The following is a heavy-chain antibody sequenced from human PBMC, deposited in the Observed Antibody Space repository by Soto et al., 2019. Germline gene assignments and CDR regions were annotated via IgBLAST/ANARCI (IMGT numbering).Heavy chain of an antibody. CDR3: ARDLWVEPELYYYGMDV. CDR1: GGSISSGDYY. D-gene: IGHD1-1*01. J-gene: IGHJ6*02. CDR2: IFYSGTT. V-gene: IGHV4-30-4*01. Sequence: SETLSLTCTVSGGSISSGDYYWSWIRQTPGKGLEWIGHIFYSGTTYYNPSLRSRLTISVDTSKNHFSLRLTSVTAADTAVYYCARDLWVEPELYYYGMDVWGQGTTVTVSS.